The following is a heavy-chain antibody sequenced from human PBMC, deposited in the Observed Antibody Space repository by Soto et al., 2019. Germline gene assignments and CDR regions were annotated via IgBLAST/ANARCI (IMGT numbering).Heavy chain of an antibody. CDR2: INAGNGNT. Sequence: ASVKVSCKASGYTFTSYAMRWVRQAPGQRLEWMGWINAGNGNTKYSQKFQGRVTITRDTSASTAYMELSSLRSEDTAVYYCAREVPVVVPAAIGYYYYYMDVWGKGTTVTVSS. CDR3: AREVPVVVPAAIGYYYYYMDV. CDR1: GYTFTSYA. J-gene: IGHJ6*03. V-gene: IGHV1-3*01. D-gene: IGHD2-2*01.